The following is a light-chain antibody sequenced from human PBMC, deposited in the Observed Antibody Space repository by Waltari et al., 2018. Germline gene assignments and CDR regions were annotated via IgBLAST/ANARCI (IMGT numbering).Light chain of an antibody. CDR3: QHRNSWPLT. CDR1: QSISSY. CDR2: DAS. J-gene: IGKJ4*01. Sequence: EIVLTQSPATLSLSPGERATLSCRASQSISSYLGWYQQNPGQAPRLLIYDASNGATGIPARFSGSGSGTDFTLTISSLEPEDFAVYYCQHRNSWPLTFGGGTKVEIK. V-gene: IGKV3-11*01.